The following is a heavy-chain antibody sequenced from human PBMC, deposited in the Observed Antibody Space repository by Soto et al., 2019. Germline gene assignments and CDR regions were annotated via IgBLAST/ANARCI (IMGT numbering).Heavy chain of an antibody. J-gene: IGHJ4*02. Sequence: QVQLVESGGGVVQPGRSLRLSCAASGFTFSSYGMHWVRQAPGKGLEWVAVIWYDGSNKYYADSVKGRFTISRDNSKNTLYLQMNSLGAEDTAVYYCARAPNPFGHQALDYWGQGTLVTVSS. CDR2: IWYDGSNK. CDR3: ARAPNPFGHQALDY. V-gene: IGHV3-33*01. CDR1: GFTFSSYG. D-gene: IGHD2-2*01.